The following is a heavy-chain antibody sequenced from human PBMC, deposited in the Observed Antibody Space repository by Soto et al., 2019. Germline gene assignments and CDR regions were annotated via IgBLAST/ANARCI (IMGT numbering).Heavy chain of an antibody. J-gene: IGHJ4*02. CDR2: ISYDGSNK. V-gene: IGHV3-30*18. CDR3: AKDLGTYYYDSSGRKESYYFDY. D-gene: IGHD3-22*01. Sequence: PGGSLRLSCAASGVTFSSYGMHWVRQAPGKGLEWVAVISYDGSNKYYADSVKGRFTISRDNSKNTLYLQMNSLRAEDTAVYYCAKDLGTYYYDSSGRKESYYFDYWGQGTLVTVSS. CDR1: GVTFSSYG.